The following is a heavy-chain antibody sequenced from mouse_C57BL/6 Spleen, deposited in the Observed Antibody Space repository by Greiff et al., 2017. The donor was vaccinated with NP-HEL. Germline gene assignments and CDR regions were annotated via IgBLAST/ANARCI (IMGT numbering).Heavy chain of an antibody. CDR1: GYSITSGYY. CDR3: AMAYYGSPFAY. CDR2: ISYAGSN. V-gene: IGHV3-6*01. J-gene: IGHJ3*01. Sequence: VQLKESGPGLVKPSQSLSLTCSVTGYSITSGYYWNWIRQFPGNTLEWMGYISYAGSNNYHPSLNNRISITRDTSKNQFFLKLNSVTTEDTATYYCAMAYYGSPFAYWSQGTLVTVSA. D-gene: IGHD1-1*01.